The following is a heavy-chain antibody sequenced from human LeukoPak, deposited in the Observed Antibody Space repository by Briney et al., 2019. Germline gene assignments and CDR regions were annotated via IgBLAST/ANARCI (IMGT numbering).Heavy chain of an antibody. J-gene: IGHJ4*02. CDR3: ARDLSHYYDGSDYYGY. Sequence: GGSLRLSCAVSGFTYSNYAMSWVRQAPGKGLEWVANIKQDGKEKYYLDSVKGRFTISRDNAKKSLYLQMNSLRAEDTAMYYCARDLSHYYDGSDYYGYWGQGTLVTVSS. D-gene: IGHD3-22*01. CDR2: IKQDGKEK. V-gene: IGHV3-7*03. CDR1: GFTYSNYA.